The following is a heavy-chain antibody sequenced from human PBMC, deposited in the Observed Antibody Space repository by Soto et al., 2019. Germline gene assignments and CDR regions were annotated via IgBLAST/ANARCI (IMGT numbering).Heavy chain of an antibody. CDR2: IDPSDSYT. D-gene: IGHD3-16*02. V-gene: IGHV5-10-1*01. J-gene: IGHJ4*02. CDR3: ARHAAGYSYSFFDY. CDR1: GYDFPSYW. Sequence: PGESLKISCQASGYDFPSYWITWMRQMPGKGLEWMGRIDPSDSYTNYSPPFQGHVIISVDTSISTVYLQCSSLKASDTAMYYCARHAAGYSYSFFDYWGQGAPVTVSS.